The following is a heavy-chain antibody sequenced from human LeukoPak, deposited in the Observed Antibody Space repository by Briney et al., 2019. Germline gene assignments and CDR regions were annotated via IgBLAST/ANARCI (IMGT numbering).Heavy chain of an antibody. CDR2: IYYSGST. CDR3: ARGGGSGWYFSENWFDP. CDR1: GCSINSYY. Sequence: SETLSLTGTVSGCSINSYYWSWIRQPPGKGLEWIGYIYYSGSTNYNPSLKSRVTISVYTSKNQFSLKLSSVTAADTAVYYCARGGGSGWYFSENWFDPWGQGTLVTVSS. J-gene: IGHJ5*02. D-gene: IGHD6-19*01. V-gene: IGHV4-59*01.